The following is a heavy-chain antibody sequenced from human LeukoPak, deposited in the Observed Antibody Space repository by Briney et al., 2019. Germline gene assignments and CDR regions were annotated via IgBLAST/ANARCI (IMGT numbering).Heavy chain of an antibody. Sequence: SETLSLTCTVSGGSISSYYWSWIRQPPGKGLEWIGYIYYSGSTNYNPSLKSRVTISVDTSKNQFSLKLSSVTAADTAMYYCARNFVVVSSLGFDPWGQGTLVTVSS. J-gene: IGHJ5*02. CDR3: ARNFVVVSSLGFDP. V-gene: IGHV4-59*01. CDR2: IYYSGST. CDR1: GGSISSYY. D-gene: IGHD2-2*01.